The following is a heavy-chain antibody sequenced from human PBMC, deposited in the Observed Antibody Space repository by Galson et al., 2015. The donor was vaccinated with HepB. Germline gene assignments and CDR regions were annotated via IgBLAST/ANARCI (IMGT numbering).Heavy chain of an antibody. CDR2: ISSSSSYT. CDR3: ASYGSGSWAFDI. Sequence: SLRLSCAASGFTFSDYYMSWIRQAPGKGLEWVSYISSSSSYTNYADSVKGRFTISRDNAKNSLYLQMNSLRAEDTAVYYCASYGSGSWAFDIWGQGTMVTVSS. V-gene: IGHV3-11*06. D-gene: IGHD3-10*01. CDR1: GFTFSDYY. J-gene: IGHJ3*02.